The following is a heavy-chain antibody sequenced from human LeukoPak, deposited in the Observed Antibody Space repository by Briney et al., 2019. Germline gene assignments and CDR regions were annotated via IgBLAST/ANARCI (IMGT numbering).Heavy chain of an antibody. Sequence: PGGSLRLSCAASGFTVSSNYMSWVRQVPGKGLEWVGFIRSKAYGETADYAASVKGRFTISRDDSKAIAYLQMNSLKTEDTAVYHCTRDRGAYNLYDYWGQGTLVTVSS. CDR2: IRSKAYGETA. J-gene: IGHJ4*02. D-gene: IGHD1-1*01. CDR1: GFTVSSNY. CDR3: TRDRGAYNLYDY. V-gene: IGHV3-49*04.